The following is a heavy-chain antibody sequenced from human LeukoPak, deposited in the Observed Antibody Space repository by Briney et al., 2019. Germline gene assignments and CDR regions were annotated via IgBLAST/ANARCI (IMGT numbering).Heavy chain of an antibody. Sequence: GGSLRLSCAASGFTFNTYAATWVRQAPGKGLDWVAAISGTGGVTYYADSVKGRFAISRDNSQNTLYLQMNSLRAEDTAVYYCARDITMVRGVIDYWGQGTLVTVSS. J-gene: IGHJ4*02. CDR2: ISGTGGVT. V-gene: IGHV3-23*01. CDR3: ARDITMVRGVIDY. D-gene: IGHD3-10*01. CDR1: GFTFNTYA.